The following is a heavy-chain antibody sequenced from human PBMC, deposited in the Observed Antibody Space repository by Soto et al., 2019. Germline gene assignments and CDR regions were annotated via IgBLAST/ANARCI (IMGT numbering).Heavy chain of an antibody. CDR3: ASHSTYYYDSSGPYFDY. CDR1: AGTFSSYS. Sequence: SVKVSCKASAGTFSSYSISWVRQAPGQGLEWMGGIIPIFGTANYAQKFQGRVTITADESTSTAYMELSSLRSEDTAVYYCASHSTYYYDSSGPYFDYWGQGTLVTVSS. V-gene: IGHV1-69*13. D-gene: IGHD3-22*01. J-gene: IGHJ4*02. CDR2: IIPIFGTA.